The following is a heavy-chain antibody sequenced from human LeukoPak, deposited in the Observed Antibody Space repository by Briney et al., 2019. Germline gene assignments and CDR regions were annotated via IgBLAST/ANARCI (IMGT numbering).Heavy chain of an antibody. CDR3: ARVPYGNYHYYYMDV. CDR1: GFTVGTNY. Sequence: GGSLRLSCAASGFTVGTNYMSWVRLAPGKGLEWVSLIYSGSSTYYANSVKGRFTISRDNSKNTVYLQMNSLRAEDTAVYYCARVPYGNYHYYYMDVWGKGTTVTVSS. D-gene: IGHD3-10*01. V-gene: IGHV3-53*01. J-gene: IGHJ6*03. CDR2: IYSGSST.